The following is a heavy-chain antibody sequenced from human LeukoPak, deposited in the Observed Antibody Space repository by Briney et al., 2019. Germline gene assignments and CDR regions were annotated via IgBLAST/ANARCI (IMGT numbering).Heavy chain of an antibody. Sequence: GGSLRLSCAASGFTLSSYAMSWVRQAPGKGLEWVSAISGSGGSTYYADSVKGRFTISRDNSKNTLYLQMNSLRAEDTAVYYCAKDSIVATNFDYWGQGTLVTVSS. D-gene: IGHD5-12*01. CDR3: AKDSIVATNFDY. V-gene: IGHV3-23*01. CDR1: GFTLSSYA. J-gene: IGHJ4*02. CDR2: ISGSGGST.